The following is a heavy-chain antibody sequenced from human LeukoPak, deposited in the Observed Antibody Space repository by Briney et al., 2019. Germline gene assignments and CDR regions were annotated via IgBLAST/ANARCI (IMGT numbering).Heavy chain of an antibody. CDR2: FDPEDGET. CDR1: GYTLTELS. CDR3: ATDGRVGATSDAFDI. J-gene: IGHJ3*02. V-gene: IGHV1-24*01. Sequence: ASVKVSCKVSGYTLTELSMHWVRQAPGKGLEWMGGFDPEDGETIYAQKFQGRVTMTEDTSTDTAYMELSSLRSEDTAVYYCATDGRVGATSDAFDIWGQGTMVIVSS. D-gene: IGHD1-26*01.